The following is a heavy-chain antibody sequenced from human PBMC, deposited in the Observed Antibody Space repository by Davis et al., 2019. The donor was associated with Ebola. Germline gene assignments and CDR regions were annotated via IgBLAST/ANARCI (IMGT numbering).Heavy chain of an antibody. V-gene: IGHV3-48*02. CDR2: ISGGSETI. Sequence: GGSLRLSCAASGFTFSSYAMHWVRQAPGKGLEWVSYISGGSETIHYADSVKGRFTISRDNAKNSLYLQMNSLRDEDTAIYYCAREWFGETDWGQGTLVTVSS. J-gene: IGHJ4*02. CDR1: GFTFSSYA. CDR3: AREWFGETD. D-gene: IGHD3-10*01.